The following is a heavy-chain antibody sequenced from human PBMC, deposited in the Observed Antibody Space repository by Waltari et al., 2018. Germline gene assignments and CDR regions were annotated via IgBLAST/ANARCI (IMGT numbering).Heavy chain of an antibody. Sequence: VQLVESGGGLVKSGGSQSLSCAASGFPFSRSSMNWGRQAPGKGLEWIGSIYYSGSTYYNPSLKSRVTISVDTSKNQFSLKLSSVTAADTAVYYCAGASSWSLEYFQHWGQGTLVTVSS. CDR2: IYYSGST. CDR1: GFPFSRSSMN. J-gene: IGHJ1*01. V-gene: IGHV4-59*05. D-gene: IGHD6-13*01. CDR3: AGASSWSLEYFQH.